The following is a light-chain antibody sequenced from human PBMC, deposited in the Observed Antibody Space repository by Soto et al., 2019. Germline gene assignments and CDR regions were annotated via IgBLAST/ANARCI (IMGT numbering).Light chain of an antibody. Sequence: EILLTQSPCTLSLSPGERATLSCRASQSVSSTYLAWYQQQPGQAPRLLISGTSNRATGTPERFSGSGSGTDFTLTISRLEPEDFAVYYCQQYGSHPITFGQGTRLEIK. CDR2: GTS. V-gene: IGKV3-20*01. CDR1: QSVSSTY. CDR3: QQYGSHPIT. J-gene: IGKJ5*01.